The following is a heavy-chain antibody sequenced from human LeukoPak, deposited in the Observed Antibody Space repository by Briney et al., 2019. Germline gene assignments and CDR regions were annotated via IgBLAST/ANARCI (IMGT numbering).Heavy chain of an antibody. Sequence: TTSETLSLTCAVYGGSFSGYYWSWIRQPPGKGLEWIGEINHSGSTNYNPSLKSRVTISVDTSKNQFSLKLSSVTAADTAVYYCARVNPGLRYFGYWGQGTLVTVSS. CDR1: GGSFSGYY. CDR3: ARVNPGLRYFGY. D-gene: IGHD3-9*01. V-gene: IGHV4-34*01. J-gene: IGHJ4*02. CDR2: INHSGST.